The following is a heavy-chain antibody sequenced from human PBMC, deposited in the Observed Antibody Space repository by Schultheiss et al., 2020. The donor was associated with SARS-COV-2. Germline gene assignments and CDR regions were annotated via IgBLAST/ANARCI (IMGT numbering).Heavy chain of an antibody. D-gene: IGHD6-19*01. V-gene: IGHV4-4*08. CDR1: GFTFSSYA. Sequence: GSLRLSCAASGFTFSSYAMSWIRQPPGKGLEWIGRIYTSGSTNYNPSLKSRVTISVDTSKNQFSLKLSSVTAADTAVYYCAMGIAVAGTGPYDAFDIWGQGTMVTVSS. CDR3: AMGIAVAGTGPYDAFDI. CDR2: IYTSGST. J-gene: IGHJ3*02.